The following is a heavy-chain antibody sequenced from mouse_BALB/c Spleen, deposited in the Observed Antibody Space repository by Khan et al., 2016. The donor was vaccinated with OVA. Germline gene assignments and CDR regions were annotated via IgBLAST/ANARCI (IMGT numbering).Heavy chain of an antibody. J-gene: IGHJ3*01. CDR1: GYTFTNYG. V-gene: IGHV9-3-1*01. D-gene: IGHD2-1*01. Sequence: QIQLVQSGPELKKPGETVKISCKASGYTFTNYGMNWVKQAPGKGLKWMGWINTYTGEPTYADDFKGRFAFSLETSASTAYWQINNLKNEDTATYFCARSNGNYWFAYWGQGTLVTVSA. CDR3: ARSNGNYWFAY. CDR2: INTYTGEP.